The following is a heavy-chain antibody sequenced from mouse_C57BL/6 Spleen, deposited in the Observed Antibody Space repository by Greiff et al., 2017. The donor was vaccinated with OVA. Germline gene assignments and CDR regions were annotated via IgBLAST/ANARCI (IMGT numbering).Heavy chain of an antibody. V-gene: IGHV2-2*01. CDR2: IWSGGST. CDR3: ARNHYYGSSLYYYAMDY. Sequence: VMLVESGPGLVQPSQSLSITCTVSGFSLTSYGVHWVRQSPGKGLEWLGVIWSGGSTDYNAAFISRLSISKDNSKSQVFFKMNSLQADDTAIYYCARNHYYGSSLYYYAMDYWGQGTSVTVSS. J-gene: IGHJ4*01. CDR1: GFSLTSYG. D-gene: IGHD1-1*01.